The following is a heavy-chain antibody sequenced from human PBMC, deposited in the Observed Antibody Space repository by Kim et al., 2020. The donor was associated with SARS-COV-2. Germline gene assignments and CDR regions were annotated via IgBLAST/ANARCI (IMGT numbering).Heavy chain of an antibody. CDR3: ARRDPPGVDTVVVPAAERGDAFHV. Sequence: GESLKISCKGSGYSFTSYWIGWVRQMPGKGLEWMGIIYPANSESKYSPSFQGQIIISADKSISTAYVQWNSLKASDTAMYYCARRDPPGVDTVVVPAAERGDAFHVWGQGTMVTVSS. CDR2: IYPANSES. J-gene: IGHJ3*01. V-gene: IGHV5-51*01. CDR1: GYSFTSYW. D-gene: IGHD2-2*01.